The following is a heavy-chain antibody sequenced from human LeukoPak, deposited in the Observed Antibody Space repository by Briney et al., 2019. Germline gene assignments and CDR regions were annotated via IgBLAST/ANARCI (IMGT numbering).Heavy chain of an antibody. J-gene: IGHJ4*02. CDR2: IIPILGIA. D-gene: IGHD2-15*01. CDR3: ARQLGYCSSGNCYFDS. V-gene: IGHV1-69*04. Sequence: ASVKVSCKASGGTFSSYAISWVRQAPGQGLEWMGRIIPILGIANYAQKFQGRVTITADKSTSTAYMELSSLRAEDTAVYYCARQLGYCSSGNCYFDSWGQGTLVTVSS. CDR1: GGTFSSYA.